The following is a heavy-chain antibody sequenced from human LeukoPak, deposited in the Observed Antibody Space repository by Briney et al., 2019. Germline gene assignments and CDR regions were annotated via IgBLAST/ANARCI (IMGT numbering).Heavy chain of an antibody. CDR3: AIDPNWETHN. CDR1: GFTFTSYT. CDR2: IGNNGGGI. V-gene: IGHV3-23*01. D-gene: IGHD7-27*01. J-gene: IGHJ4*02. Sequence: GGSLRLSCAASGFTFTSYTMDRVRQAPGKGLEWVSIIGNNGGGIHYADSVRGRFTISRDNSKNTLYLQMTNLRVDDTALYYCAIDPNWETHNWGQGVLVTVSS.